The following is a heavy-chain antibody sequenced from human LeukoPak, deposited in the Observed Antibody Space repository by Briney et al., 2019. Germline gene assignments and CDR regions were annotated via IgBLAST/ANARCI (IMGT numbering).Heavy chain of an antibody. J-gene: IGHJ4*02. CDR3: VKRRETVRGAFDY. D-gene: IGHD3-10*02. CDR1: GFTFSTYD. V-gene: IGHV3-23*01. Sequence: GGSLRLSCAASGFTFSTYDMMWVRQTPDSGLEWVSIISGSGGTIYYADSVKGRFTISRDNSKNTLYLEMNSLRADDTAVYYCVKRRETVRGAFDYWGQGTLVTVSS. CDR2: ISGSGGTI.